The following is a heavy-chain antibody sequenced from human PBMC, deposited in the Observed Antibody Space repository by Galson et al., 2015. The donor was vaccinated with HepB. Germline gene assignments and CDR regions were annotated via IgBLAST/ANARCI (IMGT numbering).Heavy chain of an antibody. CDR3: ARVGGDMFGVYDS. V-gene: IGHV3-74*01. J-gene: IGHJ4*02. CDR1: GFTFSSYW. CDR2: INPDGSNT. Sequence: SLRLSCAASGFTFSSYWMHWVRQAPGKGLVWVSRINPDGSNTNYADSVKGRFTIARDNAKNTLYLQMNSLRAEDTAVYYCARVGGDMFGVYDSWGQGTLVTVSS. D-gene: IGHD3-10*02.